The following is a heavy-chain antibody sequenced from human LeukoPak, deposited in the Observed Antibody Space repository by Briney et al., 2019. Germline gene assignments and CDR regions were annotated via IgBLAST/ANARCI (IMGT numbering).Heavy chain of an antibody. CDR1: GFTFSSYW. Sequence: GGSLRLSCATSGFTFSSYWMSWVRQAPGKGLEWVANIKQDGSEKYYVDSVKGRFTISRDNAKNSLYLQMNSLRAEDTAVYYCARLGLRPIDYSNPEFDSWGQGTLVTVSS. J-gene: IGHJ5*01. V-gene: IGHV3-7*01. CDR2: IKQDGSEK. CDR3: ARLGLRPIDYSNPEFDS. D-gene: IGHD4-11*01.